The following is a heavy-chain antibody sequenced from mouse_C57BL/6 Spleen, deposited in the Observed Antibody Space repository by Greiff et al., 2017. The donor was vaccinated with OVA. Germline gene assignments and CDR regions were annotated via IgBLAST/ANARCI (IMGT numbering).Heavy chain of an antibody. CDR3: TTYYGSLYFDY. CDR1: GFNIKDYY. Sequence: VQLQQSGAELVRPGASVKLSCTASGFNIKDYYMHWVKQRPEQGLEWIGRIDPEDGDTEYAPKFQGKATMTADPSSNTAYLQLSSLTSEDTAVYYCTTYYGSLYFDYWGQGTTLTVAS. D-gene: IGHD1-1*01. CDR2: IDPEDGDT. V-gene: IGHV14-1*01. J-gene: IGHJ2*01.